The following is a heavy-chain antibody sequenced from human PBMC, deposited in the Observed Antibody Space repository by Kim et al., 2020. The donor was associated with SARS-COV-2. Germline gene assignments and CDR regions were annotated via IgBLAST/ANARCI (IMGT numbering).Heavy chain of an antibody. J-gene: IGHJ4*02. D-gene: IGHD1-1*01. V-gene: IGHV4-39*01. CDR3: AAFNHRQVRHSFDD. Sequence: DPSHRSRVTIAVDTSENQFSLQLSSVTAADTAVYYCAAFNHRQVRHSFDDWGQGSLVIVSS.